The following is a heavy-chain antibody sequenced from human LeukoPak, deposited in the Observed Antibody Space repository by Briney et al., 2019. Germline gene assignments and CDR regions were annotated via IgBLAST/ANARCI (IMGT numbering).Heavy chain of an antibody. Sequence: GGSLRLSCAASGFTFSDYDMHWVRQATGKGLEWVSAIGTAGDTYYTGSVKGRFTISRENAKNSLYLRMNSLRAGDTAVYYCVRVAKERVGGVYYFDYWGQGTPVTVSS. D-gene: IGHD1-1*01. CDR2: IGTAGDT. V-gene: IGHV3-13*01. J-gene: IGHJ4*02. CDR3: VRVAKERVGGVYYFDY. CDR1: GFTFSDYD.